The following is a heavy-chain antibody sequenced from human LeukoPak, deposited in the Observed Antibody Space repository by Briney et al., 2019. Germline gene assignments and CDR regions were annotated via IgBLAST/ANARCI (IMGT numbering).Heavy chain of an antibody. D-gene: IGHD3-22*01. V-gene: IGHV4-34*01. CDR3: ARGVGIVVVITSCWFDP. Sequence: SETLSLTCAVYGGSFSGYYWSWIRQPPRKGLEWIGEINHSGSTNYNPSLKSRVTISVDTSKNQFSLKLSSVTAADTAVYYCARGVGIVVVITSCWFDPWGQGTLVTVSS. CDR2: INHSGST. J-gene: IGHJ5*02. CDR1: GGSFSGYY.